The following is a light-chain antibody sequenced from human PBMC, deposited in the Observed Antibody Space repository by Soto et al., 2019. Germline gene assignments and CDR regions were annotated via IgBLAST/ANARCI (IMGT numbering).Light chain of an antibody. CDR1: QSVSSN. Sequence: EIVMTQSPATLSVSPGERATLSCRASQSVSSNLAWYQQTPGQAPMLLIYGASTRATGISARFSGSGSGTEFTLTISSLQSEDFAVYYCQQYNNWPQTFGQGTKVEIK. J-gene: IGKJ1*01. V-gene: IGKV3-15*01. CDR3: QQYNNWPQT. CDR2: GAS.